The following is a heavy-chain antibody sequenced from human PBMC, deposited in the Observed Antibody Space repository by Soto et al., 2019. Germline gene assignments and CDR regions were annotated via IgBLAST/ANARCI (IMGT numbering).Heavy chain of an antibody. CDR2: IYWDDDK. CDR3: AHAGYDILTGAGEFDY. J-gene: IGHJ4*02. Sequence: SGPTLVNPTQTLTLTCTFSGFSLSTSGVGVGWIRQPPGKALEWLALIYWDDDKRYSPSLKSRLTITKDTSKNQVVLTMTNMDPVDTATYYCAHAGYDILTGAGEFDYWGQGTLVTVSS. V-gene: IGHV2-5*02. D-gene: IGHD3-9*01. CDR1: GFSLSTSGVG.